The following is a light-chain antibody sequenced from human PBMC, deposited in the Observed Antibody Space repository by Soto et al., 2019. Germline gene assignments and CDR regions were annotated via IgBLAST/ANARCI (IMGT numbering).Light chain of an antibody. J-gene: IGLJ1*01. CDR3: SSYTSSYTLV. CDR2: EVS. CDR1: SSDVGGYDS. V-gene: IGLV2-14*01. Sequence: QSALTQPASVPGSPGQSITISCSGTSSDVGGYDSVSWYQQHPGKAPKVMIYEVSNRPSGVSNRFSGSKYGNTASLTISGLQAEDEADYYCSSYTSSYTLVFGAGTKLTVL.